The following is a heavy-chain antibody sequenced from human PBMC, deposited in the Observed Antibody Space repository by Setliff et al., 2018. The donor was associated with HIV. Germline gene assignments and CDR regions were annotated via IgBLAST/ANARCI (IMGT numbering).Heavy chain of an antibody. CDR2: TKFDGSES. Sequence: GGSLRLSCVASGFTFSSYCMDWFRQAPGKGLEWVSNTKFDGSESYYVDSVKGRFIASTDNAKNSLFLQMNSLRAEDTAVYYCARAYNVYDYRFDSSGYDYWGQGTLVTVSS. V-gene: IGHV3-7*03. D-gene: IGHD3-22*01. CDR3: ARAYNVYDYRFDSSGYDY. J-gene: IGHJ4*02. CDR1: GFTFSSYC.